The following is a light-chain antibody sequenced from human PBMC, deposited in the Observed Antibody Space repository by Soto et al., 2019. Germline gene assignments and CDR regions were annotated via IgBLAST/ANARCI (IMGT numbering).Light chain of an antibody. J-gene: IGKJ3*01. V-gene: IGKV3-20*01. CDR2: GAS. CDR1: QSVSSN. CDR3: QQYGSSPLFT. Sequence: EIVMTQSPATLSVSPGERATLSCRARQSVSSNLAWYQQKPGQAPRLLIYGASTRATGIPDRFSGSGSGTDFTLTISRLEPEDFAVYYCQQYGSSPLFTFGPGTKVDIK.